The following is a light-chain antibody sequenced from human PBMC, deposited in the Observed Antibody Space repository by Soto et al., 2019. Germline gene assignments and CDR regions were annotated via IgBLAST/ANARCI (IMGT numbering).Light chain of an antibody. J-gene: IGKJ4*01. Sequence: DIQMTQSPSSLSASVGYSLTITCRASQSISSYLNWYQQKPGKATKLLTYSASGGVPSRFSGGGSGTEFTLTISSMQPEDSATYYCQKSYTNQLSCGGGTTVDLK. V-gene: IGKV1-39*01. CDR2: SAS. CDR3: QKSYTNQLS. CDR1: QSISSY.